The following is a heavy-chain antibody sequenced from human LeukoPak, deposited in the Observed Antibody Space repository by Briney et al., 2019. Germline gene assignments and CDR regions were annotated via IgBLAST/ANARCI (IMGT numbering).Heavy chain of an antibody. CDR2: INHSGST. J-gene: IGHJ4*02. CDR1: GGSFSGYY. CDR3: ASKNSYYYDSNDY. V-gene: IGHV4-34*01. Sequence: SETLSLTCAVYGGSFSGYYWSWIRQPPGKGLEWIGEINHSGSTNYNPSLKSRVTISVDTSKNQFSLKLNSVTAADTAVYYCASKNSYYYDSNDYWGQGTLVTVSS. D-gene: IGHD3-22*01.